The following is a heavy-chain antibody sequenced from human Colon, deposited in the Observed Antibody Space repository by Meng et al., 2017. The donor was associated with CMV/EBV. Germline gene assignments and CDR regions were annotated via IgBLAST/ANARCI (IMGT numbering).Heavy chain of an antibody. CDR2: INTDGSTT. J-gene: IGHJ4*02. V-gene: IGHV3-74*02. CDR1: GFTFSSKW. CDR3: ASRDY. Sequence: VYLLGSGEGLVQPGGSLRLSCAASGFTFSSKWMHWIRQGPGKGLVWVSRINTDGSTTYYADPVKGRFTISRDNAKNTLYLQMNSLRAEDTAVYYCASRDYWGQGTLVTVSS.